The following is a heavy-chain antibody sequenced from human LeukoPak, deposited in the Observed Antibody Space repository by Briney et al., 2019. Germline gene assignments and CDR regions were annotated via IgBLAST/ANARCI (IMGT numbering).Heavy chain of an antibody. D-gene: IGHD3-3*01. J-gene: IGHJ6*03. CDR2: IYYCGST. CDR3: ARAQDYDFWSGYYPYYYYYMDV. CDR1: GGSISSHY. Sequence: SETLSLTCTVSGGSISSHYWSWIRQPPGKGLEWIGYIYYCGSTNYNPSLKRRVTISVDTSKNQFSLKLSSVTAADTAVYYCARAQDYDFWSGYYPYYYYYMDVWGKGTTVTVSS. V-gene: IGHV4-59*11.